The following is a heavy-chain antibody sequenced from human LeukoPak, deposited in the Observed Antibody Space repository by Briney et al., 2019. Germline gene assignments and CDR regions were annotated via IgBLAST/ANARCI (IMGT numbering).Heavy chain of an antibody. Sequence: HGESLKISCEGSGYSFTSYWIGWVRQMPGKGLEWMGIIYPGDSDTRYSPSFQGQVTISADKSISTAYLQWSSLKASDTAMYYCARLHGIQLWLRYLDYWGQGTLVTVSS. J-gene: IGHJ4*02. D-gene: IGHD5-18*01. CDR3: ARLHGIQLWLRYLDY. CDR1: GYSFTSYW. V-gene: IGHV5-51*01. CDR2: IYPGDSDT.